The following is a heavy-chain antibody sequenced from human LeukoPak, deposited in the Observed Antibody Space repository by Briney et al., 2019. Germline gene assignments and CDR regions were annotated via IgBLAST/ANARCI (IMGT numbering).Heavy chain of an antibody. D-gene: IGHD3-16*01. CDR2: ISYDGSNK. V-gene: IGHV3-30*04. CDR3: AKVGSTYDIVYYFDY. J-gene: IGHJ4*02. CDR1: GGTFSSYA. Sequence: SCKASGGTFSSYAISWVRQAPGKGLEWVAVISYDGSNKYYADSVKGRFTISRDNSKNTLYLQMNSLRAEDTAVYYCAKVGSTYDIVYYFDYWGQGTLVTVSS.